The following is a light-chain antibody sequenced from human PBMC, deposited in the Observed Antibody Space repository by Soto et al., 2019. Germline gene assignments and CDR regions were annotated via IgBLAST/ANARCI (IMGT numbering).Light chain of an antibody. J-gene: IGLJ1*01. CDR1: SSNIGAGYD. V-gene: IGLV1-40*01. CDR3: QSYESCIIALYV. Sequence: QSVLTQPPSVSGAPGQRVTISCTGSSSNIGAGYDVHWYQQLPGTAPKLLIYGNSNRPSGVPDRFSGSKSGTSASLAITGLQAEVVVFNYTQSYESCIIALYVVGTGTKV. CDR2: GNS.